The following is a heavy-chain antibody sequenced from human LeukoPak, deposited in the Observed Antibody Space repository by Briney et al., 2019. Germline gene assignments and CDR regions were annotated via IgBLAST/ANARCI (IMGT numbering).Heavy chain of an antibody. D-gene: IGHD2-15*01. CDR2: IYYTGST. Sequence: SQTLSLTCTVSGDSMKSYYWTWIRQPPGKGLEWVGYIYYTGSTNYNPSLKSRVTISVDTSKNQFSLKLSSVTAVDTPVYYCAKEREYCSSGSCHYDLDVWGQGTTVTVSS. CDR1: GDSMKSYY. CDR3: AKEREYCSSGSCHYDLDV. V-gene: IGHV4-59*01. J-gene: IGHJ6*02.